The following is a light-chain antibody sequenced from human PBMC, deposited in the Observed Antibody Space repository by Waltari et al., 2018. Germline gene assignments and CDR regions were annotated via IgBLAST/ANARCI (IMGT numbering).Light chain of an antibody. J-gene: IGKJ1*01. CDR1: QSTY. CDR2: GAS. Sequence: EIVLTQSPGTLSLSPGERATLSCRASQSTYLAWFQQKPGQAPRLLIYGASTRATGIPDRFSGSGSGTDFTLTINRLEPEDLAVYYCQHYGTSPWTFGQGTKVEIK. CDR3: QHYGTSPWT. V-gene: IGKV3-20*01.